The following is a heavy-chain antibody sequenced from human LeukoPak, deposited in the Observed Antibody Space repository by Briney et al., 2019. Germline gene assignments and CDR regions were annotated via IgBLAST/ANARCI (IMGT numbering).Heavy chain of an antibody. CDR2: MNSNTAKT. CDR3: ARGPLIGEHYHYYMDV. CDR1: GYSFSTFA. D-gene: IGHD7-27*01. V-gene: IGHV1-8*03. Sequence: AAVKVSCKASGYSFSTFAINWVRQAPGQGLEWMGWMNSNTAKTGYAQSFQGRVTITGNTSISTVDMELSSLTSDDTAVYYCARGPLIGEHYHYYMDVWGKGTTVTVS. J-gene: IGHJ6*03.